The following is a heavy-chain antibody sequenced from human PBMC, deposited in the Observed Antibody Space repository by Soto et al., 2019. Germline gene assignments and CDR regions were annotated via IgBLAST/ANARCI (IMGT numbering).Heavy chain of an antibody. Sequence: QVQLVQSRAEVKKPGASVKVSCKASGYTFTSYYMHWVRQAPGQGLEWMGIINPSGGSTGYAQKFQGRVTMTRDTSTSTVYMELSSLRSEDTAVYYCARCVDTAMVSSYGIDVLGQGTTVTVSS. D-gene: IGHD5-18*01. V-gene: IGHV1-46*01. J-gene: IGHJ6*02. CDR2: INPSGGST. CDR1: GYTFTSYY. CDR3: ARCVDTAMVSSYGIDV.